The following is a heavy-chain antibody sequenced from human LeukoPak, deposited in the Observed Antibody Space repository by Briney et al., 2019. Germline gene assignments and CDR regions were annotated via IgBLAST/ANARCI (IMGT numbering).Heavy chain of an antibody. J-gene: IGHJ6*03. Sequence: PSETLSLTCAVYGGSFSGYYWSWIRQPPGKGLEWIGEINHSGSTNYNPSLKSRVTISVDTSKNQFSLKLSSVTAADTAVYYCARRRRFYYDSSGPWDYYYYMDVWGKGTTVTISS. D-gene: IGHD3-22*01. CDR2: INHSGST. CDR1: GGSFSGYY. CDR3: ARRRRFYYDSSGPWDYYYYMDV. V-gene: IGHV4-34*01.